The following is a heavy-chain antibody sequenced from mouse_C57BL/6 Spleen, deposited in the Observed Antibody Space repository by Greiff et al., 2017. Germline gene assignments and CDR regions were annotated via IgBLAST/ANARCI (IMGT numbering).Heavy chain of an antibody. D-gene: IGHD1-1*01. V-gene: IGHV1-81*01. Sequence: QVQLQQSGAELARPGASVKLSCKASGYTFTSYGISWVKQRTGQGLEWIGEIYPRSGNTYYNEKFKGKATLTADKSSSTAYMELRSLTSEDSAVXFCARRGYYYYGSIYYAMDYWGQGTSVTVSA. J-gene: IGHJ4*01. CDR1: GYTFTSYG. CDR3: ARRGYYYYGSIYYAMDY. CDR2: IYPRSGNT.